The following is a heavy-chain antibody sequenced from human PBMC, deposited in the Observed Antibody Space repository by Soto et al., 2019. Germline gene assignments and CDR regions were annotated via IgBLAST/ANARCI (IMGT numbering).Heavy chain of an antibody. V-gene: IGHV4-34*01. CDR2: INHSGST. CDR1: GGSFSGYY. J-gene: IGHJ5*02. D-gene: IGHD2-2*01. CDR3: ARFYRVEPAARRAGANWFDP. Sequence: QVQLQQWGAGLLKPSETLSLTCAVYGGSFSGYYWSWIRQPPGKGLEWIGEINHSGSTNYNPSLKSRVTISVDTSKNQFSLKLSSVTAADTAVYYCARFYRVEPAARRAGANWFDPWGQGTLVTVSS.